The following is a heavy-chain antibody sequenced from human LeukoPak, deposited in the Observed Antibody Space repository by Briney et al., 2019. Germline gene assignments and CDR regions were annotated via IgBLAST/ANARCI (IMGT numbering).Heavy chain of an antibody. CDR1: GYTFTGYY. J-gene: IGHJ5*02. CDR2: INPNTGGT. CDR3: ARANYNWFDP. Sequence: ASVKISCKASGYTFTGYYVFWVRQAPGQGPEWMGWINPNTGGTNYAQNFQGRVTMTRDTSLSTVYMELSRLTSDDMAVYFCARANYNWFDPWGQGTLVTVSS. V-gene: IGHV1-2*02.